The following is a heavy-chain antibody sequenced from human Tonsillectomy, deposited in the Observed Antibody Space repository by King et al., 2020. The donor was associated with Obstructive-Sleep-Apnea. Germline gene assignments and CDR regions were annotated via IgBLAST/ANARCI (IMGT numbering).Heavy chain of an antibody. CDR1: GDSFSTYA. J-gene: IGHJ4*02. CDR2: IIPVLGIA. V-gene: IGHV1-69*09. Sequence: QLVQSGAEVKKPGSSVKVSCKASGDSFSTYAISWVRQAPGQGPEWMGGIIPVLGIATYAQRFQGRVTITADKSTTTVYMELSSLTFEDTAVYYCARDGSRPRGAVIIFWFDYWGPGTLVTVSS. D-gene: IGHD3-10*01. CDR3: ARDGSRPRGAVIIFWFDY.